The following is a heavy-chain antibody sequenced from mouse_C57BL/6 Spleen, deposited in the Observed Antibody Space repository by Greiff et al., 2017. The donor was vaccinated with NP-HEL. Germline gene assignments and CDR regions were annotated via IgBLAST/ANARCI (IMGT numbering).Heavy chain of an antibody. CDR3: ARFYRDWYFDV. D-gene: IGHD2-1*01. V-gene: IGHV1-4*01. J-gene: IGHJ1*03. Sequence: QVHVKQSGAELARPGASVKMSCKASGYTFTSYTMHWVKQRPGQGLEWIGYINPSSGYTKYNQKFKDKATLTADKSSSTAYMQLSSLTSEDSAVYYCARFYRDWYFDVWGTETTVTVSS. CDR2: INPSSGYT. CDR1: GYTFTSYT.